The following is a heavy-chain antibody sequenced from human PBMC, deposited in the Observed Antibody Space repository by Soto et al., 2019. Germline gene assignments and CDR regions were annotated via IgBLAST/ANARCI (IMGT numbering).Heavy chain of an antibody. Sequence: QVQLVESGGGVVQPGRSLRLSCAVSGFSFNSFAMHWVRQAPGKGLEWVAVISFDGSNKYYADSVKGRFTISRDNSRNTLALQMNSLRADDTAVYRCARGDSGGTLGYCDYWGQGTLVTVSS. CDR1: GFSFNSFA. CDR2: ISFDGSNK. V-gene: IGHV3-30-3*01. J-gene: IGHJ4*02. CDR3: ARGDSGGTLGYCDY. D-gene: IGHD2-15*01.